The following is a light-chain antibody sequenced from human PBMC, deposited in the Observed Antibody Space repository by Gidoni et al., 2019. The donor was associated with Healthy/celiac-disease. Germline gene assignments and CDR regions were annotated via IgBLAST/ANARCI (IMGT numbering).Light chain of an antibody. J-gene: IGKJ4*01. Sequence: DIQMTQSPSSLSASVGDRVTIPCRARQSISSYLNWYQQKPGKAPKLLIYAASSLQSGVPSRFSGSGYGTDFTLTISSLQPEDFATYYCQQSYSTLPLTFGGGTKVEIK. CDR2: AAS. CDR3: QQSYSTLPLT. V-gene: IGKV1-39*01. CDR1: QSISSY.